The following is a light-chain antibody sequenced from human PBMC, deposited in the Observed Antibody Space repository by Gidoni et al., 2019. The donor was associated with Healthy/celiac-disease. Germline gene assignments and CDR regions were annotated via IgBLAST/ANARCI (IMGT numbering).Light chain of an antibody. J-gene: IGKJ3*01. CDR1: QSVISY. V-gene: IGKV3-11*01. CDR2: DAS. Sequence: EIVLTQSPATLSLSPGESATLSCRSSQSVISYLAWYQQKPGQAPRLLIYDASNRATGIPARFSGSGSGTDFTLTISSLEPEDFAVYYCQQRSNWPITFGPXTKVEIK. CDR3: QQRSNWPIT.